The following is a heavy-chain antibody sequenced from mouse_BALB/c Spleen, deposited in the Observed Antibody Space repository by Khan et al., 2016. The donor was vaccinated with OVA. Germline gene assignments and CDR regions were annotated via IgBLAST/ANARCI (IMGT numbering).Heavy chain of an antibody. CDR3: ARGGAAYYRYDGGAMEY. D-gene: IGHD2-14*01. J-gene: IGHJ4*01. V-gene: IGHV9-4*02. CDR2: INTHSGVP. Sequence: QIQLVQSGPELKKPGETVRISCKASGYTFTTAGMQWVQKMPGKGLKWIGWINTHSGVPKYAEDFKGRFAFSLETSASTAHLQITNVKNEDTATYFWARGGAAYYRYDGGAMEYWGQGTSVTVSS. CDR1: GYTFTTAG.